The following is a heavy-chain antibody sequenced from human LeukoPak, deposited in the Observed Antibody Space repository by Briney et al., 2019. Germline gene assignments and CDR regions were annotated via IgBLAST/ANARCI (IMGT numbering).Heavy chain of an antibody. CDR2: ITTSDGNT. J-gene: IGHJ4*02. Sequence: GGSLRLSCAVSGLTFSSSWMDWVRQAPGKGLEWVSTITTSDGNTYYADSVKGRFTVSRDNSKNTLFLQMNSLRAEDTAVYYCAKDGGLWVSAHWGDSWGRGTLVTVSS. CDR3: AKDGGLWVSAHWGDS. V-gene: IGHV3-23*01. D-gene: IGHD7-27*01. CDR1: GLTFSSSW.